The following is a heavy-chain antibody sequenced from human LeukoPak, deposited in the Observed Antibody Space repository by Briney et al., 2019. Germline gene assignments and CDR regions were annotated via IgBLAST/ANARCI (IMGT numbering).Heavy chain of an antibody. CDR1: GFTFSSYA. D-gene: IGHD3-3*01. V-gene: IGHV3-23*01. Sequence: GGSLRLACAASGFTFSSYAMAWGRRARGKGLGWVSAISGSDGSTYYADSVTGRCTLSRDNSRNTLYLQMNSLRAEDTAVYYCAKDHHDFWSGYYSFDYWGQGTLVTVSS. CDR3: AKDHHDFWSGYYSFDY. CDR2: ISGSDGST. J-gene: IGHJ4*02.